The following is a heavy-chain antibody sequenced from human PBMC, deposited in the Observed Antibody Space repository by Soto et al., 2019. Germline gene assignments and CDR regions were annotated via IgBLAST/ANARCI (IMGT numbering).Heavy chain of an antibody. CDR1: GYTFTSYA. CDR2: INAGNGNT. V-gene: IGHV1-3*01. Sequence: ASVKVSCKASGYTFTSYAMHWVRQAPGQRLEWMGWINAGNGNTKYSQKFQGRVTITRDTSASTAYMELSSLRSEDTAVYYCARERGYSYGTDAFDIWGQGTMVTVSS. CDR3: ARERGYSYGTDAFDI. J-gene: IGHJ3*02. D-gene: IGHD5-18*01.